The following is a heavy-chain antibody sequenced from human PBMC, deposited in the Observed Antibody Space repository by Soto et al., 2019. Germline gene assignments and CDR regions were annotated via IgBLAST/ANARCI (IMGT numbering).Heavy chain of an antibody. V-gene: IGHV3-30*18. Sequence: HPGGSLRLSCVASGFAFSRYGIHWVRQAPGKGLEWVGVVSSDGRTKYYADSVKGRFTISRDNFKNTLYLQMGSLRPEDTAVYYCAKEIEVAGDLDYWGHGTLVTVSS. CDR2: VSSDGRTK. D-gene: IGHD6-19*01. CDR1: GFAFSRYG. CDR3: AKEIEVAGDLDY. J-gene: IGHJ4*01.